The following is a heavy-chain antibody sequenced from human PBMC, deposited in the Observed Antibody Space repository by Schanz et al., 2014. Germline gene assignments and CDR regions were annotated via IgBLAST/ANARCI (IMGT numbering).Heavy chain of an antibody. Sequence: VQLLESGGALVRPGGSLRLSCAASGFTFTGYVMTWVRQAPGKGLEWVSGLSASGGHTYYADSVKGRFTISRDNSNNTLYLQMKSLRAEDTAVYYCAKYGGGYSYGFVEYWGQGILVTDSS. D-gene: IGHD5-18*01. CDR3: AKYGGGYSYGFVEY. V-gene: IGHV3-23*01. J-gene: IGHJ4*02. CDR2: LSASGGHT. CDR1: GFTFTGYV.